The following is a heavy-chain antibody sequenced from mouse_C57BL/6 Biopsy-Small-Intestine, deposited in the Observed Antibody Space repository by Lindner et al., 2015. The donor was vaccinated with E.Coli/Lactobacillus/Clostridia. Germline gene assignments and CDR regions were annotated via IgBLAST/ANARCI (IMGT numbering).Heavy chain of an antibody. CDR1: GGTLNSYA. CDR3: ASIDAYDTVGNDALDV. V-gene: IGHV1-74*01. Sequence: SVKVSCKASGGTLNSYAISWVRQVPGQGLEWMGRIIPILGVPTYAQRFQGRVTFTADKSPTIVYMELSSLTSDDTGTYYCASIDAYDTVGNDALDVWGQGTMVTVSS. CDR2: IIPILGVP. J-gene: IGHJ1*01. D-gene: IGHD2-12*01.